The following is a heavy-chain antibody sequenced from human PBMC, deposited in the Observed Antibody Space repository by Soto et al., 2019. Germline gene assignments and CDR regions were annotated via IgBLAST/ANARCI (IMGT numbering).Heavy chain of an antibody. CDR1: GFTFSSYG. V-gene: IGHV3-33*05. CDR3: AGEAGGERFLEWLPAVERAKGGDKYYFDY. J-gene: IGHJ4*02. CDR2: MSYDGSNK. Sequence: QVQLAESGGGVVQPGRSLRLSCAASGFTFSSYGMHWVRQAPGKGLEWVAVMSYDGSNKYYADSVKGRFTLSRDNSRHALYLQMNGRRAEDTVVYYWAGEAGGERFLEWLPAVERAKGGDKYYFDYWGQGTLVTVSS. D-gene: IGHD3-3*01.